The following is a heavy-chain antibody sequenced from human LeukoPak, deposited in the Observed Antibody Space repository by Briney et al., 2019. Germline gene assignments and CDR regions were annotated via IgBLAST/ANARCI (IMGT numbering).Heavy chain of an antibody. V-gene: IGHV1-18*01. J-gene: IGHJ4*02. CDR2: ISAYNGNT. D-gene: IGHD1-26*01. CDR1: GYTFTSYG. Sequence: GASVKVSCKASGYTFTSYGISWVRQAPGQGLEWMGWISAYNGNTNYAQKLQGRVTMTEDTSTDTAYMELSSLRSEDTAVYYCATDMRGSSSYFDYWGQGTLVTVSS. CDR3: ATDMRGSSSYFDY.